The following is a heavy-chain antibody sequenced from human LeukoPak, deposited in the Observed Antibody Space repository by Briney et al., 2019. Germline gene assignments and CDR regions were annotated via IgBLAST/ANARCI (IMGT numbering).Heavy chain of an antibody. J-gene: IGHJ4*02. CDR3: ARALGTGWSQKE. V-gene: IGHV4-59*12. Sequence: SETLSLTCVVSGGSISTYSWSWIRQPPGKGLEWTGFVYYTGRTDYNPSLKSRVTISVDTSKNQFSLRLSSVTAADTAVYYCARALGTGWSQKEWGQGTLVTVSS. D-gene: IGHD6-19*01. CDR1: GGSISTYS. CDR2: VYYTGRT.